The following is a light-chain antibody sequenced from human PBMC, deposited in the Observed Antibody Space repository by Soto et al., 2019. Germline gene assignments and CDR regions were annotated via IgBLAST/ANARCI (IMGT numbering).Light chain of an antibody. CDR2: AAS. Sequence: EIVMTQSPATLSVSPGERATLSCRASQSVSSNLAWYQQKPGQAPRLLIYAASTRATGIPARFSGSGSGTEFTLTISSLQSEDFAVYYCQQNNNWPLTLGGGTKVDIK. CDR3: QQNNNWPLT. CDR1: QSVSSN. V-gene: IGKV3D-15*01. J-gene: IGKJ4*01.